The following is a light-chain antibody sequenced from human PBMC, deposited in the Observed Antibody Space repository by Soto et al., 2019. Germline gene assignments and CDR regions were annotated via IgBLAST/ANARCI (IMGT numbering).Light chain of an antibody. V-gene: IGKV4-1*01. CDR2: WAS. CDR3: QQYYSTHPT. Sequence: DIVMTQSPDSLSVSLGERATINCKSSQSVLYSSNNKNYLAGYQQKPGQPPNLIIYWASTRESGVPDRFSGSGSVKDFTLTISSLQAEDLAVYYCQQYYSTHPTFGQGTKVEIK. J-gene: IGKJ1*01. CDR1: QSVLYSSNNKNY.